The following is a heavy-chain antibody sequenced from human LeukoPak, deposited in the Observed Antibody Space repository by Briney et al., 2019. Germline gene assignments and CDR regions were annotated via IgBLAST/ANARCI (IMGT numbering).Heavy chain of an antibody. J-gene: IGHJ4*02. CDR1: GGSISSGTYY. CDR2: IYYTGTT. Sequence: SETLSLTCTVSGGSISSGTYYWGWIRQPPGQGLEWIGAIYYTGTTYYNPSLRSRVTISVDTSKNHFSLNLSSVTAADTALYYCASAPRQGSIGGLDYWGQGTLVTVSS. CDR3: ASAPRQGSIGGLDY. D-gene: IGHD3-16*01. V-gene: IGHV4-39*02.